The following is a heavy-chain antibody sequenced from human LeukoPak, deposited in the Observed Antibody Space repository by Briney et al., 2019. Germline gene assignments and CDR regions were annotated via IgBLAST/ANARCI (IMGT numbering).Heavy chain of an antibody. J-gene: IGHJ3*02. CDR1: GFTFSSYA. Sequence: PGGSLRLSCAASGFTFSSYAMSWVRQAPGKGLEWVSAISGSGGSTYYADSVKGRFTISRDNSKNTLYLQMNSLRAEDTAVYYCAKSSSYYYGSGSYPDAFDIWGQGTMVAVSS. D-gene: IGHD3-10*01. CDR2: ISGSGGST. V-gene: IGHV3-23*01. CDR3: AKSSSYYYGSGSYPDAFDI.